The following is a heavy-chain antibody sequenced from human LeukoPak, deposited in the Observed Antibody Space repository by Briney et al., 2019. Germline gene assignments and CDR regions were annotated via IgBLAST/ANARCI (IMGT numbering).Heavy chain of an antibody. Sequence: GGSLRLSCAASGFSFRSYSMDWVRQAPGKGLEWVSSITGSSSYISYADSVKGRFTISRDNAENSLFLQMNSLRPEDTAVYFCARDRLEGGEAFDSWGQGTLVTASS. CDR2: ITGSSSYI. V-gene: IGHV3-21*01. D-gene: IGHD1-1*01. CDR3: ARDRLEGGEAFDS. CDR1: GFSFRSYS. J-gene: IGHJ4*02.